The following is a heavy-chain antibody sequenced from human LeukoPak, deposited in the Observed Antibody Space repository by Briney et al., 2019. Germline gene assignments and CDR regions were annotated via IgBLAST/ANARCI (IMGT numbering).Heavy chain of an antibody. Sequence: GGSLRLSCAASGFTFNNYAMTWVRQAPGKGLEWVSAISGSGGSTYYADSVKGRFTISRDNSKNTLYLQMNSLRAEDTAVYYCAKRSPRRYCSGGSCYSLDYWGQGTLVTVSS. CDR1: GFTFNNYA. D-gene: IGHD2-15*01. CDR2: ISGSGGST. V-gene: IGHV3-23*01. CDR3: AKRSPRRYCSGGSCYSLDY. J-gene: IGHJ4*02.